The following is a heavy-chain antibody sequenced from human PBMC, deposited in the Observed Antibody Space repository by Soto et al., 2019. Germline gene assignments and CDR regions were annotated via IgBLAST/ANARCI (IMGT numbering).Heavy chain of an antibody. Sequence: PGGTLRRTGSASGFSFSTYAMTWVRQAPVKGLEWVSVVSYSGDTTYYAESVKARFTISRDNSKNTLYLQMNSLRGDDTAVYYCAKVYGSGSRPYYYGMDVWGQGTTVSVSS. CDR3: AKVYGSGSRPYYYGMDV. V-gene: IGHV3-23*01. CDR1: GFSFSTYA. J-gene: IGHJ6*02. CDR2: VSYSGDTT. D-gene: IGHD2-15*01.